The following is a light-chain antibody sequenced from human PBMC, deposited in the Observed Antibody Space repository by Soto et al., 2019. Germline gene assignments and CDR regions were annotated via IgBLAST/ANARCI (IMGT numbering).Light chain of an antibody. J-gene: IGLJ3*02. CDR2: EVS. V-gene: IGLV2-14*01. CDR1: TSDVGGFDS. Sequence: QSALTQPASVSGSPGQSITISCTATTSDVGGFDSVSWYQQHPGTAPRVIIYEVSNRPSGVSYRFSGSKSANTASLTISGLPADDEADYYCSSYTTSNTWLFGGGTKVTVL. CDR3: SSYTTSNTWL.